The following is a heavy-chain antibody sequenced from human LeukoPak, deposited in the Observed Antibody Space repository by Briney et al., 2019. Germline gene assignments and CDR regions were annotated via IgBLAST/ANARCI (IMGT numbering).Heavy chain of an antibody. J-gene: IGHJ4*02. Sequence: PGGSLRVSCAASGFTFSSYAMSWVRQAPEKGLEWVSGISVSGGSTYYADSVKGRFTISRDNAKNTLYLQMNSLRAEDTAVYYCAREQANSYYDFWSGQNSLLDYWGQGTLVTVSS. CDR1: GFTFSSYA. CDR3: AREQANSYYDFWSGQNSLLDY. D-gene: IGHD3-3*01. V-gene: IGHV3-23*01. CDR2: ISVSGGST.